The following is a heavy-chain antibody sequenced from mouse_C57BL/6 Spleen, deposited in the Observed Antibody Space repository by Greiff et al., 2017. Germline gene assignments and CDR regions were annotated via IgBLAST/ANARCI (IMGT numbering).Heavy chain of an antibody. D-gene: IGHD1-1*01. J-gene: IGHJ2*01. V-gene: IGHV7-1*01. Sequence: EVKVVESGGGLVQSGRSLRLSCATSGFTFSDFYMEWVRQAPGKGLEWIAASRNKANDYTTEYSASVKGRFIVSRDTSPSILYLQMIALGAEDTAIYYCARDDYGLGYWGQGTTLTVSS. CDR2: SRNKANDYTT. CDR3: ARDDYGLGY. CDR1: GFTFSDFY.